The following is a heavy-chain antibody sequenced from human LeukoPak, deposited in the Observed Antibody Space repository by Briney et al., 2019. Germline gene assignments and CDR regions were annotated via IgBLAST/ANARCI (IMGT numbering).Heavy chain of an antibody. D-gene: IGHD3-9*01. Sequence: SETLSLTCTVSGGSISSYYWSWIRQPPGKGLEWIGEINHSGSTNYNPSLKSRVTISVDTSKNQFSLKLSSVTAADTAVYYCARRLYDILTGNYYFDYWGQGTLVTVSS. CDR3: ARRLYDILTGNYYFDY. V-gene: IGHV4-34*01. CDR1: GGSISSYY. CDR2: INHSGST. J-gene: IGHJ4*02.